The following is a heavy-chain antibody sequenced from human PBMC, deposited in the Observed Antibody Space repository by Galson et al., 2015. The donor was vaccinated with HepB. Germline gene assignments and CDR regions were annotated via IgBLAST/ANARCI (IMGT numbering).Heavy chain of an antibody. D-gene: IGHD4-17*01. CDR3: ARAYGDAMYAFDI. J-gene: IGHJ3*02. Sequence: SVKVSCKASGYTFTSYYMHWVRQAPGQGLEWMGIINPSGGSTSYAQKLQGRVTMTRDTSTSTVYMELSSLRSEDTAVYYCARAYGDAMYAFDIWGQGTMVTVSS. V-gene: IGHV1-46*04. CDR1: GYTFTSYY. CDR2: INPSGGST.